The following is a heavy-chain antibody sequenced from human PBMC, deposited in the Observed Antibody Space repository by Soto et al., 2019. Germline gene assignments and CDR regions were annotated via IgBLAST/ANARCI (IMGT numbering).Heavy chain of an antibody. CDR3: TRLGGYYQALDS. J-gene: IGHJ4*02. CDR2: IYYAGTT. Sequence: SETLCLTCSVSGGSLSCYYWTWTRQPPGKGLEWIGYIYYAGTTTYNPSLKNRVTISLDTPKNQFSLKMDSVTAADTAVYYCTRLGGYYQALDSWGQGVLVTVSS. V-gene: IGHV4-59*08. D-gene: IGHD3-22*01. CDR1: GGSLSCYY.